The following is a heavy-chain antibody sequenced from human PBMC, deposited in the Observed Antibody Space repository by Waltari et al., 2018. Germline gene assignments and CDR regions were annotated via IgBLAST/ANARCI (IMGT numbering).Heavy chain of an antibody. J-gene: IGHJ4*02. V-gene: IGHV3-73*02. D-gene: IGHD3-16*01. Sequence: EVQLVESGGTLVQQGGSLKLSCATSGFNFNASTLHWIRQAAGKGLEWIGLIRSRFNNYATRDASSVQGRFTLSRDDSKNTVYLEMHSLKNADTALYYCAKQKTGGANDYWGQGTVVTVSA. CDR3: AKQKTGGANDY. CDR2: IRSRFNNYAT. CDR1: GFNFNAST.